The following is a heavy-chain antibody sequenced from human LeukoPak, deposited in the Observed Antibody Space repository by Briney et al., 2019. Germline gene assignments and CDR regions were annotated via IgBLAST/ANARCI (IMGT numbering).Heavy chain of an antibody. CDR3: ASPDYYDSSGYSPGVGY. V-gene: IGHV5-51*03. J-gene: IGHJ4*02. Sequence: GESLKISCKGSGYSFTSYWIGWVRQMPGKGLEWMGIIYPGGSDTRYSPSFQGQVTISADKSISTAYLQWSSLKASDTAMYYCASPDYYDSSGYSPGVGYWGQGTLVTVSS. D-gene: IGHD3-22*01. CDR1: GYSFTSYW. CDR2: IYPGGSDT.